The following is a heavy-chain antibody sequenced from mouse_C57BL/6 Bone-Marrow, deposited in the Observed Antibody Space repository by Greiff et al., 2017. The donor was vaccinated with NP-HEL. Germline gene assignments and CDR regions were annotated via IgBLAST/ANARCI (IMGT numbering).Heavy chain of an antibody. CDR2: IWSGGST. V-gene: IGHV2-2*01. Sequence: VQLQQSGPGLVQPSQSLSITCTVSGFSLTSHGVHWVRPSPGKGLEWLGVIWSGGSTDYNAVFISRLSISKDNSKSQVFFKMNSLQADDTAIYYCARSWDEGYFDYWGQGTTRTVSS. CDR1: GFSLTSHG. CDR3: ARSWDEGYFDY. J-gene: IGHJ2*01. D-gene: IGHD4-1*01.